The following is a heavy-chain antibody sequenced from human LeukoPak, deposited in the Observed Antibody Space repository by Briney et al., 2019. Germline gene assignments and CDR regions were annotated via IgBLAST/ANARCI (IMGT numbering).Heavy chain of an antibody. CDR3: ARSLYSVQYYYYGMDV. J-gene: IGHJ6*02. CDR2: IYPGDSDT. V-gene: IGHV5-51*01. CDR1: GYSFTSYW. D-gene: IGHD2-21*01. Sequence: HGESLKISCKGSGYSFTSYWIGWVRQMPGKGLEWMGIIYPGDSDTRYSPSFQGQVTISADKSISTAYLQWSSLKASDTAMYYCARSLYSVQYYYYGMDVWGQGTTVTVSS.